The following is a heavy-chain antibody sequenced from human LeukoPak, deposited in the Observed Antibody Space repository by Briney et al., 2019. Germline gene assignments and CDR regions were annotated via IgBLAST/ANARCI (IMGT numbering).Heavy chain of an antibody. CDR2: INHSGST. J-gene: IGHJ4*02. CDR1: GGSFSGYY. D-gene: IGHD5-12*01. Sequence: SETLSLTCAVYGGSFSGYYWSWIRQPPGKGLEWIGEINHSGSTNYNPSLKSRVTISVDTSKNQFSLKLSSVTAADTAVYYCARIRGYSGYDGFDYWGQGTLVTVSS. V-gene: IGHV4-34*01. CDR3: ARIRGYSGYDGFDY.